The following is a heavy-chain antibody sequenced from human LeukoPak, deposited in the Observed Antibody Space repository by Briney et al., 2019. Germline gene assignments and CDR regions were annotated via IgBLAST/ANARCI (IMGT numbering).Heavy chain of an antibody. Sequence: PGGSLRLSCAASGFTFSDYYMSWIRQAPGKGLEWVSYISSSGSTIYYADSVKGRFTISRDNAKNSLYLQMNSLRAEDTAVYYCARTLSRYQLLRFDCWGQGTLVTVSS. CDR1: GFTFSDYY. CDR3: ARTLSRYQLLRFDC. D-gene: IGHD2-2*01. CDR2: ISSSGSTI. V-gene: IGHV3-11*01. J-gene: IGHJ4*02.